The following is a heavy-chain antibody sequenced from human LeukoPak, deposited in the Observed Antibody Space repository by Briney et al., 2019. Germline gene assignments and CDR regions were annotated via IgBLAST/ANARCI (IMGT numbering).Heavy chain of an antibody. J-gene: IGHJ4*02. D-gene: IGHD1-26*01. V-gene: IGHV1-69*13. CDR2: ITPIFGTA. Sequence: GASVKVSCKASGGTFSSYAISWARQAPGQGLEWMGGITPIFGTANYAQKFQGRVTITADESTSTAYMELSSLRSEDTAVYYCASYSGSYYFDYWGQGTLVTVSS. CDR3: ASYSGSYYFDY. CDR1: GGTFSSYA.